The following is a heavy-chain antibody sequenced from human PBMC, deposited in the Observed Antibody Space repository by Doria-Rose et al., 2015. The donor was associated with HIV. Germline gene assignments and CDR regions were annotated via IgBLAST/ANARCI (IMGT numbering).Heavy chain of an antibody. CDR1: GVSLSSPGMG. CDR2: NFSDDER. D-gene: IGHD6-13*01. V-gene: IGHV2-26*01. Sequence: VTLKESGPVLVNPTETLTLTCTVSGVSLSSPGMGVSWIRQPPGKALEWLANNFSDDERSYKTSLKSRLTISRGTSGSQVVLTMTDMDPVDTATYYCARIKSSRWYHKYYFDFWGQGTLVIVSA. J-gene: IGHJ4*02. CDR3: ARIKSSRWYHKYYFDF.